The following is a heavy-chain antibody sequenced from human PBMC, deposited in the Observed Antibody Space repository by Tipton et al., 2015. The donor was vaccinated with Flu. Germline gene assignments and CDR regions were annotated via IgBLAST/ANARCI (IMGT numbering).Heavy chain of an antibody. D-gene: IGHD1-14*01. CDR1: GFTFSNYW. Sequence: GSLRLSCAASGFTFSNYWMTWVRQAPGKGLEWVANINQDGSAKYYVDSVKGRLTISRDNAKNSVYLQMNDLRVEDTAVYYCANYRPHDYWGQGTLVTVSS. CDR2: INQDGSAK. J-gene: IGHJ4*02. V-gene: IGHV3-7*03. CDR3: ANYRPHDY.